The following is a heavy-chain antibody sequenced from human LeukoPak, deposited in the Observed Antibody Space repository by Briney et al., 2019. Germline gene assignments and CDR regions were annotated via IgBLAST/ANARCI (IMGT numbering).Heavy chain of an antibody. J-gene: IGHJ4*02. V-gene: IGHV5-51*01. CDR1: GYXCTNYW. CDR3: ARRGDSYGRFDY. Sequence: GESLKISCNASGYXCTNYWIRWVRQMPGKGLEWIGSISPGDSDTRYSPSFQGQVTISADKSICTAYLQWSSLKASDTAMYYCARRGDSYGRFDYWGQGILVTVSS. CDR2: ISPGDSDT. D-gene: IGHD5-18*01.